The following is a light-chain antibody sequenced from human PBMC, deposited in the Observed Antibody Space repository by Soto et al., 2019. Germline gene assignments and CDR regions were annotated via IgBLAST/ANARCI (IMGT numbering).Light chain of an antibody. Sequence: DIQMTQSPSALSASVGDRVTITCRASQSISSYLNWYQQKPGKAPKLLIYAASSLQSGVPSRISDSGSGTDFTLTSSSLQPEDFATYYCQQSYSTPITFGPGTKVDIK. CDR3: QQSYSTPIT. J-gene: IGKJ3*01. CDR1: QSISSY. V-gene: IGKV1-39*01. CDR2: AAS.